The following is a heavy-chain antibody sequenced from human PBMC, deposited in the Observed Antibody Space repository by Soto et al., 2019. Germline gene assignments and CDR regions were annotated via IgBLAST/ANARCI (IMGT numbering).Heavy chain of an antibody. V-gene: IGHV1-2*04. CDR2: INPNSGGT. CDR1: GYTFTGYY. CDR3: ATGDEYYYGMDV. Sequence: ASVKVSCKASGYTFTGYYMHWVRQAPGQGLEWMGWINPNSGGTNYAQKFQGWVTMTRDTSIGTAYMELGRLRSDDTAVYYCATGDEYYYGMDVWGQGTTVTVSS. J-gene: IGHJ6*02.